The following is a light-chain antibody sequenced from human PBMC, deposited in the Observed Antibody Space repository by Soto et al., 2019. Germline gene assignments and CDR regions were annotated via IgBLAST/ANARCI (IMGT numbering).Light chain of an antibody. Sequence: EIVLTQSPGTLSLSHGERATLSCRASQSVSSSYLAWYQQKPGQAPRLLIYGASSRATGIPDRFSGSGSGTDSTLTISRLEPEDFAVYYCQQYGSSPPTWTFGQGTKV. CDR3: QQYGSSPPTWT. J-gene: IGKJ1*01. CDR2: GAS. V-gene: IGKV3-20*01. CDR1: QSVSSSY.